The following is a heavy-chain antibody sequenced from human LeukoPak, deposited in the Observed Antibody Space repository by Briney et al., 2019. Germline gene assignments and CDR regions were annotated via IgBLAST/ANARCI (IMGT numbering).Heavy chain of an antibody. Sequence: SETLSLTCTVSGGSISSGSYYWGWIRQPPGKGLEWIGSIYYSGSTYYNPSLKSRVTISVDTSKNQFSLKLSSVTAADTAVYYCARLSGRYYYDSSGYYDPNWFDPRGQGTLVTVSS. V-gene: IGHV4-39*01. CDR1: GGSISSGSYY. D-gene: IGHD3-22*01. J-gene: IGHJ5*02. CDR3: ARLSGRYYYDSSGYYDPNWFDP. CDR2: IYYSGST.